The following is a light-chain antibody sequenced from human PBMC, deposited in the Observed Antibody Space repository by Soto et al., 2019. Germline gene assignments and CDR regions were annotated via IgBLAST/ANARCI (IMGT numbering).Light chain of an antibody. Sequence: DIVMTQSPLSLPVTPGEPASISCRSSQSLLHSNGYNYLDWYLQKPGQSPQLLIYLGSNRASGVPDRFSGSGSGTDFTLKISRVEVEDVGVYYCMQALQTQLTFGGGTKVEIK. CDR3: MQALQTQLT. V-gene: IGKV2-28*01. J-gene: IGKJ4*01. CDR2: LGS. CDR1: QSLLHSNGYNY.